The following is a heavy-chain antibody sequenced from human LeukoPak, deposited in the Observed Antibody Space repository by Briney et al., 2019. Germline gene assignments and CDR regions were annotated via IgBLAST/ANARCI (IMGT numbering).Heavy chain of an antibody. D-gene: IGHD6-19*01. J-gene: IGHJ4*02. CDR2: IWPLDSQV. CDR3: ARHGKYSSGSHYFDD. Sequence: GESLKISCKASGYSFTSYWIAGVRQMPGKGLEWMGIIWPLDSQVRYSPSFQGQATISVDKSSSTAYLQWSRLKASDTAVYYCARHGKYSSGSHYFDDWGQGILVTVSS. CDR1: GYSFTSYW. V-gene: IGHV5-51*01.